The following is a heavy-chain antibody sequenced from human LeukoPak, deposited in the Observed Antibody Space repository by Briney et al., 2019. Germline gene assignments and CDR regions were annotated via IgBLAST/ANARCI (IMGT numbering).Heavy chain of an antibody. V-gene: IGHV1-2*02. CDR2: INPNSGGT. CDR1: GYTFTGYY. Sequence: GASVKVSCKASGYTFTGYYMHWVRQAPGQGLEWMGWINPNSGGTNYAQKFQGRVTMTRDTSISTAYMELSRLRSDDTAVYYCAREAMATVTTDAFDIWGQGTMVTVSS. CDR3: AREAMATVTTDAFDI. J-gene: IGHJ3*02. D-gene: IGHD4-11*01.